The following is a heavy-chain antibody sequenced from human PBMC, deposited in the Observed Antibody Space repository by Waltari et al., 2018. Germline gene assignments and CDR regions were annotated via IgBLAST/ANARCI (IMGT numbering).Heavy chain of an antibody. J-gene: IGHJ4*02. CDR1: GGSLNLSY. D-gene: IGHD6-19*01. CDR2: VYYTGNT. V-gene: IGHV4-59*08. CDR3: ARGMSSVWYGPFDY. Sequence: QVQLQESGPGLVKPSETLSLTCTVSGGSLNLSYWSWIRQPPGKGLEWIGYVYYTGNTIYNPSLESRVTLSADTSKNQVSLRLRSVTAADTAVYYCARGMSSVWYGPFDYWGQGTLVTVSS.